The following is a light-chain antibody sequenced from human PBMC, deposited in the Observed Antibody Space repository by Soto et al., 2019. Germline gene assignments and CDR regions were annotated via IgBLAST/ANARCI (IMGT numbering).Light chain of an antibody. CDR3: QQLNSYPQT. CDR1: PGISSY. V-gene: IGKV1-9*01. Sequence: DIQLTQSPSFLSASVGDRVTITCRASPGISSYLAWYQQKPGKAPKLLIYAASTLQSGVPSRFSGSGSGTEFTLTISSLQPDDFATDYCQQLNSYPQTFGQGTKLEIK. CDR2: AAS. J-gene: IGKJ2*01.